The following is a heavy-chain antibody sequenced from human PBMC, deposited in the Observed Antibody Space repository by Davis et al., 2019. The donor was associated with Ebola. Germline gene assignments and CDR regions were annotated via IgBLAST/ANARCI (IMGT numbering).Heavy chain of an antibody. CDR3: ARGWLRTGMDV. Sequence: PSETLSLTCAISGDSVYGKNGAWNWIRQSPSRGLEWLGRTYYTSKWFNDYAVSVKSRITINPDTSKNQFSLQLNSVTPEDTAVYYCARGWLRTGMDVWGKGTTVTVSS. CDR1: GDSVYGKNGA. J-gene: IGHJ6*04. V-gene: IGHV6-1*01. CDR2: TYYTSKWFN. D-gene: IGHD5-12*01.